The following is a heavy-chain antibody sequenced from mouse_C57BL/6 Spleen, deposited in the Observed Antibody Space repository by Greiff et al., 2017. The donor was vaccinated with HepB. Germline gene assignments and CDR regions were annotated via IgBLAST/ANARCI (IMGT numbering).Heavy chain of an antibody. Sequence: EVTLVESGEGLVKPGGSLKLSCAASGFTFSSYAMSWVRQTPEKRLEWVAYISSGGDYLYYADTVKGRFTISRDNARNTMYLQMSSLKSEDTAMYYCTGEGDSSAFFDYWGQGTTLTVAS. CDR1: GFTFSSYA. CDR2: ISSGGDYL. D-gene: IGHD3-2*02. V-gene: IGHV5-9-1*02. CDR3: TGEGDSSAFFDY. J-gene: IGHJ2*01.